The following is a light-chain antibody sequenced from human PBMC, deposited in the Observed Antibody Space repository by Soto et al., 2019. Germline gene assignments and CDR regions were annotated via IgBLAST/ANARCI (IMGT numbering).Light chain of an antibody. V-gene: IGKV3-11*01. CDR3: QQRGNWPVT. CDR2: DAS. J-gene: IGKJ1*01. CDR1: QSVSSY. Sequence: EIVLTQSPATLSLSPGERATLSCRASQSVSSYFAWYQQKPGQAPRLLIYDASNRATDIPARFSGSGSGTDFTLTISSLEPDDFAVYYCQQRGNWPVTFGQGTRVDIK.